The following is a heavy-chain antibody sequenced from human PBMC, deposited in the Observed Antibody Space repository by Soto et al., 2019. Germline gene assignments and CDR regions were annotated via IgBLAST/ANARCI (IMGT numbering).Heavy chain of an antibody. CDR1: GFTFSSYS. CDR2: ISSSSSYI. Sequence: PGGSLRLSCAASGFTFSSYSMNWVRQAPGKGLEWVSSISSSSSYIYYADSVKGRFTISRDNAKNSLYLQMNSLRAEDTAVYYFSRDLRSPDTFGFWGKGTLVTVSS. J-gene: IGHJ4*02. CDR3: SRDLRSPDTFGF. V-gene: IGHV3-21*01. D-gene: IGHD5-18*01.